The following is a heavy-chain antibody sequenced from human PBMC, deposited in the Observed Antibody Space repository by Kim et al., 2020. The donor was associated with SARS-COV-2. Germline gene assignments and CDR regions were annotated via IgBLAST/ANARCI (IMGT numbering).Heavy chain of an antibody. D-gene: IGHD2-15*01. J-gene: IGHJ5*02. Sequence: SETLSLTCAVYGGSFSGYYWSWIRQPPGKGLEWIGEINHSGSTNYNTSLKSRVTISVDTSKNQFSLKLSSVTAADTAVYYCARGLRSCSGGSCYLGNWFDPWGQGTLVTVSS. CDR2: INHSGST. CDR1: GGSFSGYY. V-gene: IGHV4-34*01. CDR3: ARGLRSCSGGSCYLGNWFDP.